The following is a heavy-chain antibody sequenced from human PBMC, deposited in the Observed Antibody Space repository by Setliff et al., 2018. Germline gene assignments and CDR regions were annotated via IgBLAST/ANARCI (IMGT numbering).Heavy chain of an antibody. CDR3: ARRDTYYNFWSGYYDY. V-gene: IGHV4-39*07. D-gene: IGHD3-3*01. J-gene: IGHJ4*02. Sequence: SETLSLTCTVSGGSISSSSYYWGWIRQPPGKGLEWIGSIYYSGSTYYNPSLKSRVTISVDTSKNQFSLKLSSVTAADTAVYYCARRDTYYNFWSGYYDYWGQGTLVTVSS. CDR2: IYYSGST. CDR1: GGSISSSSYY.